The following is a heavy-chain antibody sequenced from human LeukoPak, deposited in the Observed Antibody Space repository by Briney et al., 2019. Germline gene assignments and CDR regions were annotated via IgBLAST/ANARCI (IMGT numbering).Heavy chain of an antibody. D-gene: IGHD5-24*01. J-gene: IGHJ4*02. V-gene: IGHV4-38-2*02. CDR3: ASPSADGYNFRIFDY. Sequence: PSETLSLTCTVSGYSISSGYYWGWIRQSPGKGLEWIGSIYHGGSTYYNPSLRSRVIVSVDTSKNHFSLKMSSVTAADTAVYYCASPSADGYNFRIFDYWGQGTLVTVSS. CDR2: IYHGGST. CDR1: GYSISSGYY.